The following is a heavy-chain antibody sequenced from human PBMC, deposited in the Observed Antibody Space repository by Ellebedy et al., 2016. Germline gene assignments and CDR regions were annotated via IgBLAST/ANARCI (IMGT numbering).Heavy chain of an antibody. CDR1: GFTFSDYY. V-gene: IGHV3-11*06. J-gene: IGHJ6*02. D-gene: IGHD6-6*01. Sequence: GGSLRLSXAASGFTFSDYYMSWIRQAPGKGLEWVSYISSSSSYTNYADSVKGRFTISRDNAKNSLYLQMNSLRAEDTAVYYCARSYSSSSYYYYGMDVWGQGTTVTVSS. CDR2: ISSSSSYT. CDR3: ARSYSSSSYYYYGMDV.